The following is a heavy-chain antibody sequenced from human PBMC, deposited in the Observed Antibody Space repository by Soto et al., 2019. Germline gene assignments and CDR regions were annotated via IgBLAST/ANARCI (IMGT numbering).Heavy chain of an antibody. V-gene: IGHV4-34*01. J-gene: IGHJ3*01. Sequence: SETLSLTCGVSDGSCSGYYWSWIRQPPGKGLEWIGEINYSGSTKFNPSLKSRVTLSIDTSKDQFSLRLSSVTAADTAVYYCARDSGGLRLGESSLYGEKDSFDVWDQGTLVTVSS. CDR1: DGSCSGYY. D-gene: IGHD3-16*02. CDR2: INYSGST. CDR3: ARDSGGLRLGESSLYGEKDSFDV.